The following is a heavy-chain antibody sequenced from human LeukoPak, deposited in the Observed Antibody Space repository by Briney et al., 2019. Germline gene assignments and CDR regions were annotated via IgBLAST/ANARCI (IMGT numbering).Heavy chain of an antibody. CDR2: ISWDGVTT. V-gene: IGHV3-43D*03. J-gene: IGHJ5*02. CDR3: ARDRGYYDSSGCFP. Sequence: GGSLRLSCVGSGFVFDDHAMHWVRQAPGKGLEWVSVISWDGVTTHYADSVKGRFTISRDNAKNSLYLQMNSLRAEDTAVYYCARDRGYYDSSGCFPWGQGTLVTVSS. CDR1: GFVFDDHA. D-gene: IGHD3-22*01.